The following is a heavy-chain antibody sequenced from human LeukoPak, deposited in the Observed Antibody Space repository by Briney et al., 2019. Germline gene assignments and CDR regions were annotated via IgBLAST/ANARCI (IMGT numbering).Heavy chain of an antibody. V-gene: IGHV4-34*01. CDR2: INHSGST. CDR3: ARVVSSWYVGVRDNYGMDV. D-gene: IGHD6-13*01. CDR1: GGSFSGYY. Sequence: SETLSLTCAVYGGSFSGYYWSWIRQPPGKGLEWIGEINHSGSTNYNPSLKSRVTISVDTSKNQFSLKLSSVTAADTAVYYCARVVSSWYVGVRDNYGMDVWGQGTTVTVSS. J-gene: IGHJ6*02.